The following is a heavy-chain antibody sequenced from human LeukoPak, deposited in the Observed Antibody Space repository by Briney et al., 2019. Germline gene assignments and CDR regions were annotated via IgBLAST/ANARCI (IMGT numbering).Heavy chain of an antibody. CDR2: IKQDGSEK. Sequence: PGGSLRLSCAASGFTFSTFAMSWVRQAPGKGLEWVANIKQDGSEKYYVDSVKGRFTISRDNAKSSLYLQMNSLRAEDTAVYYCARLAYSDPYYFDSWGQGTLVTVSS. D-gene: IGHD4-17*01. J-gene: IGHJ4*02. V-gene: IGHV3-7*03. CDR1: GFTFSTFA. CDR3: ARLAYSDPYYFDS.